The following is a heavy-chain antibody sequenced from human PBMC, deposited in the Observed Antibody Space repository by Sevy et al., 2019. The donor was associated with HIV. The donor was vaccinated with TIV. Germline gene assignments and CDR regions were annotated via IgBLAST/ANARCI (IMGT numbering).Heavy chain of an antibody. CDR2: ISTGTDHI. CDR3: VRRGVDAYNVYFDL. CDR1: GYTFPAFS. J-gene: IGHJ4*02. V-gene: IGHV3-21*05. Sequence: GGSLRLSCTASGYTFPAFSFNWVRQAPGKGLEWLSYISTGTDHIYFADSAKGRFTISRDDAKNSVYLEMKSLRDQDTALYYCVRRGVDAYNVYFDLWGQGTLVTVSS. D-gene: IGHD3-10*01.